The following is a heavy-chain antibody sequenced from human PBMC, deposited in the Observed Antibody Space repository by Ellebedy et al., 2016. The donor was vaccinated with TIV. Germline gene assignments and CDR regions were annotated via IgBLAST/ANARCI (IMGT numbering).Heavy chain of an antibody. CDR3: ARLTVTRRDYYYYGMDV. J-gene: IGHJ6*02. Sequence: MPSETLSLTCTVSGGSISPYYWSWIRQPPGKGLEWIGYISYSGSTNYNPSLKSRVTISVDTSKNQFSLRLSSVTAADTAVYYCARLTVTRRDYYYYGMDVWGQGTTVTVSS. CDR1: GGSISPYY. D-gene: IGHD4-17*01. V-gene: IGHV4-59*01. CDR2: ISYSGST.